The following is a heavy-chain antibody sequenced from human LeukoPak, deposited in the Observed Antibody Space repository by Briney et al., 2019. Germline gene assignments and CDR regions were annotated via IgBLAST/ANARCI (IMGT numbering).Heavy chain of an antibody. J-gene: IGHJ4*02. V-gene: IGHV3-7*04. CDR2: IKQDGSEK. CDR1: GFTFSPYW. CDR3: ARGASTVTTFDF. D-gene: IGHD4-17*01. Sequence: PGGSLRLSCAASGFTFSPYWMSWVRQAPGKGLEWVANIKQDGSEKYYVDSVKGRFTISRDNAKNSLYLQMNSLRAEDTAVYHCARGASTVTTFDFRGQGTLVTVSS.